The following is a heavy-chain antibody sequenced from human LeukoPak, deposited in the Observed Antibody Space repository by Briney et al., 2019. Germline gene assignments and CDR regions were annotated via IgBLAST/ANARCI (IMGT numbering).Heavy chain of an antibody. CDR2: ISSSSSTI. D-gene: IGHD6-19*01. CDR1: GFTFSSYS. CDR3: ARDPRRYSSGWFFDY. J-gene: IGHJ4*02. Sequence: PGGSLRLSCAASGFTFSSYSMNWVRQAPGKGLEWVSYISSSSSTIYYADSVKGRFTISRDNAKNSLYLQMNSLRAEDTAVYYCARDPRRYSSGWFFDYWGQGTLVTVSS. V-gene: IGHV3-48*01.